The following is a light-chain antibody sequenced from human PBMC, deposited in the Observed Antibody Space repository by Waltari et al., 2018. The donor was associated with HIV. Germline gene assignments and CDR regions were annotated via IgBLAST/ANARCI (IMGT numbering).Light chain of an antibody. J-gene: IGLJ2*01. Sequence: SYALTQTPSLSLPPGPTAKITCSGYALPHNYAYWYQQKAGQAPVMIIFQDTKRPSDIPARFSASSAGTTATLTISGVQAEDEADYFCQSAHNSDVIFGGGTKLTVL. CDR2: QDT. V-gene: IGLV3-25*03. CDR3: QSAHNSDVI. CDR1: ALPHNY.